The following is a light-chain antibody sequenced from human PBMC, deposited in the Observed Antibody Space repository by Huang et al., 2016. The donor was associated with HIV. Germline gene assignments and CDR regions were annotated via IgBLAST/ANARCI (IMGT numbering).Light chain of an antibody. CDR2: GAY. CDR1: QTVRSTF. CDR3: QQYGSALSWT. J-gene: IGKJ1*01. Sequence: ESVLTQSPATVSLSPGERATLSCRASQTVRSTFLAWYQQKPGQAPRRLIYGAYNRATGIPDRFSGSGYGTDFTLTISRLEPEDSAVYYCQQYGSALSWTFGQGTKVEIK. V-gene: IGKV3-20*01.